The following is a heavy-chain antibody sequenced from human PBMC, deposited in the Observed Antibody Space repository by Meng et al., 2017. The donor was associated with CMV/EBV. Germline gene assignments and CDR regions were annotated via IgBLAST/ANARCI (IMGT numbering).Heavy chain of an antibody. V-gene: IGHV4-39*07. CDR3: ARGDYGDYPGY. J-gene: IGHJ4*02. Sequence: QLQLQDSGPGLVKPSETLYLTCTVSGGSISSSSYYWGWIRQPPGKGLEWIGSIYYSGSTYYNPSLKSRVTISVDTSKNQFSLKLSSVTAADTAVYYCARGDYGDYPGYWGQGTLVTVSS. CDR2: IYYSGST. D-gene: IGHD4-17*01. CDR1: GGSISSSSYY.